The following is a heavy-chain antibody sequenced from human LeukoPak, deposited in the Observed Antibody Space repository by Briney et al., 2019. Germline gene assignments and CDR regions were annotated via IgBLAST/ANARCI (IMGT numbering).Heavy chain of an antibody. CDR1: GFTFSSYG. Sequence: GGSLRLSCAASGFTFSSYGMHWVRQAPGKGLEWVAFIRYDGSNKYYADSVKGRFTISRDNSKNTLYLQMNSLRAEDTAVYYCAKDLGCSSTSCYGRGFVDYWGQGALVTVSS. CDR3: AKDLGCSSTSCYGRGFVDY. CDR2: IRYDGSNK. J-gene: IGHJ4*02. V-gene: IGHV3-30*02. D-gene: IGHD2-2*01.